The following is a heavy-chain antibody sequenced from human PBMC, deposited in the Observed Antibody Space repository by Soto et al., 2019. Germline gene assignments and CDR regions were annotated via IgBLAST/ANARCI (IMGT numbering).Heavy chain of an antibody. V-gene: IGHV4-39*01. J-gene: IGHJ4*02. Sequence: SETLSLTCTVSGGSISSSSYYWGWIRQPPGKGLEWIGSIYYSGSTYYNPSLKSRVTISVDTSKNQFSLKLSSVTAADTAVYYCARHRIRIAAAALRGYNFDSWGQGTLVTVS. D-gene: IGHD6-13*01. CDR1: GGSISSSSYY. CDR2: IYYSGST. CDR3: ARHRIRIAAAALRGYNFDS.